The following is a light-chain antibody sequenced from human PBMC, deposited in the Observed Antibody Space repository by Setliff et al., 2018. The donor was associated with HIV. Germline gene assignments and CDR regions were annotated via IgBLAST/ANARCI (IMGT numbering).Light chain of an antibody. Sequence: SVLAQPASVSGSPGQSITISCTGTSSDVGGYNYVSWYQQHPGKAPKLMIYEVSNRPSGVSNRFSGSKSGNTASLTISGLQAEDEADYYCSSYTSSSTLGVFGTGTKGTV. CDR2: EVS. CDR3: SSYTSSSTLGV. V-gene: IGLV2-14*01. CDR1: SSDVGGYNY. J-gene: IGLJ1*01.